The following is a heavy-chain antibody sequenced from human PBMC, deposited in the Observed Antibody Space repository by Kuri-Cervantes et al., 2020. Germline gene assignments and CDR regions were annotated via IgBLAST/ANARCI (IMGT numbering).Heavy chain of an antibody. CDR1: GYTFTSYD. J-gene: IGHJ4*02. Sequence: ASVKVSCKASGYTFTSYDINWVRQATGQGLEWMGWMNPNSGNTGYAQKFQGRVTMTRNTSISTAYMELSSLRSEDTAVYYCARDPYYYDSSGYYYRPPFDYWGQGTLVTVSS. CDR2: MNPNSGNT. CDR3: ARDPYYYDSSGYYYRPPFDY. V-gene: IGHV1-8*01. D-gene: IGHD3-22*01.